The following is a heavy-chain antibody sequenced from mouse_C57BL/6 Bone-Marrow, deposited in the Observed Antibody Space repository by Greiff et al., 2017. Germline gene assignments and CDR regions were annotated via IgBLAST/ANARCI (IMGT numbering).Heavy chain of an antibody. CDR3: AIPYYSNSYYFDY. J-gene: IGHJ2*01. CDR1: GYAFSSYW. V-gene: IGHV1-80*01. CDR2: IYPGDGDT. Sequence: QVQLQQPGAELVKPGASVKISCKASGYAFSSYWMNWVKQRPGKGLEWIGQIYPGDGDTNYNGKFKGKATLTADKSSSTAYMQLSSLTSEDSAVYFCAIPYYSNSYYFDYWGQGTTLTVSS. D-gene: IGHD2-5*01.